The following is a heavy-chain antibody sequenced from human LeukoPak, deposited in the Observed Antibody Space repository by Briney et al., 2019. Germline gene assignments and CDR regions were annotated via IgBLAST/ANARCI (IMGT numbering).Heavy chain of an antibody. D-gene: IGHD4-23*01. J-gene: IGHJ4*02. CDR2: ITPIFGAA. V-gene: IGHV1-69*13. CDR3: ARNSRVASTSGLNY. Sequence: SVTVSCKASGGTFSSYPFTWVRQAPGQGLEWMGEITPIFGAANYAQTFQGRVTITADESTSTVFMELSSLRSDDTAFYYCARNSRVASTSGLNYWGQGTLVTVSS. CDR1: GGTFSSYP.